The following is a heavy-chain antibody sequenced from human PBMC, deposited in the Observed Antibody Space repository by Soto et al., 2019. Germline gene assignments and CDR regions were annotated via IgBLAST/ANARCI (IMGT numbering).Heavy chain of an antibody. Sequence: QVQLVQSGAEVKKPGSSVKVSCKASGGTFSSYTISWVRQAPGQGLEWMGRIIPILGIANYAQKFQGRVTIXXDXSXXTAYMELSSLRSEDTAVYYCARADGYCSSTSCSPIWGQGTMVTVSS. D-gene: IGHD2-2*01. V-gene: IGHV1-69*02. J-gene: IGHJ3*02. CDR2: IIPILGIA. CDR3: ARADGYCSSTSCSPI. CDR1: GGTFSSYT.